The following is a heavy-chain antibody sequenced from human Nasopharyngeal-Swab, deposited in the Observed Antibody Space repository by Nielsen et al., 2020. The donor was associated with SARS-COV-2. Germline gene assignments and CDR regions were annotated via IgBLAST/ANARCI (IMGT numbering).Heavy chain of an antibody. CDR1: GCTFTSYA. CDR2: IIPIFGTA. V-gene: IGHV1-69*13. CDR3: ARDIYGDYPFDY. D-gene: IGHD4-17*01. J-gene: IGHJ4*02. Sequence: SVKVSCKASGCTFTSYAISWVRQAPGQGLEWMGGIIPIFGTANYAQKFQGRVTITADESTSTAYMELSSLRSEDTAVYYCARDIYGDYPFDYWGQGTLVTVSS.